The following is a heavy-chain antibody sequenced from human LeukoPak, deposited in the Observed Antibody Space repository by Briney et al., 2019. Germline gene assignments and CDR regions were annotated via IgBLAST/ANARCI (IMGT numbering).Heavy chain of an antibody. CDR3: ARDYNNWYFDL. CDR1: GGSISSSNW. Sequence: PSETLSLTCAVSGGSISSSNWWSWVRQPPGKGLEWIGEVFHGGSTNFNLSLKSRVTISVDRSKNQFSLRLSSVTAADTAVYFCARDYNNWYFDLWGRGTLVTVSS. D-gene: IGHD5-24*01. CDR2: VFHGGST. J-gene: IGHJ2*01. V-gene: IGHV4-4*02.